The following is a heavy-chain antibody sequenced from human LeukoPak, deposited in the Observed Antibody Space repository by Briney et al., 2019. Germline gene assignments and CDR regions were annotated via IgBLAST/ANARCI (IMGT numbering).Heavy chain of an antibody. Sequence: PGGSLRLSCAASGFTFDDYGMSWVRQAPGGGLEWVSGINCNGGSTGYADSVKGRFTISRDNAKNSLFLQMNSLRAEDTALYHCERDYYDSSRTPDYWGQGTVVTVSS. V-gene: IGHV3-20*01. J-gene: IGHJ4*02. CDR3: ERDYYDSSRTPDY. CDR2: INCNGGST. D-gene: IGHD3-22*01. CDR1: GFTFDDYG.